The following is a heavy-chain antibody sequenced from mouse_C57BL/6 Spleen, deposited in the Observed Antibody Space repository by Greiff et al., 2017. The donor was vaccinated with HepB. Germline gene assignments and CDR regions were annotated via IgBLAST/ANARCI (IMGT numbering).Heavy chain of an antibody. J-gene: IGHJ1*03. CDR2: IHPNSGST. V-gene: IGHV1-64*01. Sequence: QVQLKQPGAELVKPGASVKLSCKASGYTFTSYWMHWVKQRPGQGLEWIGMIHPNSGSTNYNEKFKSKATLTVDKSSSTAYMQLSSLTSEDSAVYYCARTTVVAPYFDVWGTGTTVTVSS. CDR3: ARTTVVAPYFDV. D-gene: IGHD1-1*01. CDR1: GYTFTSYW.